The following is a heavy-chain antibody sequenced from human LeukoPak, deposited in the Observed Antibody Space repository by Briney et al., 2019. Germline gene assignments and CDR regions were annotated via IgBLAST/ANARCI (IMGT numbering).Heavy chain of an antibody. Sequence: PSETLSLTCAVSGGSINSGGYSWSWIRQPPGKGLEWIGYIYHSGSTYYNPSLKSRVTISVDRSKNQFSLKLSSVTAADTAVYYCARGSTVRYCSSTSCYTNWFDPWGQGTLVTVSS. D-gene: IGHD2-2*02. CDR3: ARGSTVRYCSSTSCYTNWFDP. CDR1: GGSINSGGYS. CDR2: IYHSGST. J-gene: IGHJ5*02. V-gene: IGHV4-30-2*01.